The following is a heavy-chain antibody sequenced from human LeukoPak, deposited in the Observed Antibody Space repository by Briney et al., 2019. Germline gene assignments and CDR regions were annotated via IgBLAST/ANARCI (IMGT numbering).Heavy chain of an antibody. D-gene: IGHD5-24*01. CDR1: GYTFTNYY. CDR2: INPSGGST. CDR3: ARDLPPEVATNRYDY. J-gene: IGHJ4*02. Sequence: GASVKVSCKASGYTFTNYYLHWVRQAPGQGLEWMGIINPSGGSTSSAQKFQGRVTMTRDMSTSTVYMELSSLRSEDTAVYYCARDLPPEVATNRYDYWGQGTLVTVSS. V-gene: IGHV1-46*01.